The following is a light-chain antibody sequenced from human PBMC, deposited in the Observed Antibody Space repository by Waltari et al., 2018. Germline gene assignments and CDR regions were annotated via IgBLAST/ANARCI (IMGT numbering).Light chain of an antibody. V-gene: IGKV3-20*01. Sequence: EIVLTQSPGTLSLSPGERATLSCRASQSVSSSYLAWYQQKPGQAPRLIISGASSRSTGIPDRFSGSGSGTDFTLTISRLEPEYFAVYYCQQYGISPPGITFGQWTRLEIK. CDR2: GAS. CDR3: QQYGISPPGIT. J-gene: IGKJ5*01. CDR1: QSVSSSY.